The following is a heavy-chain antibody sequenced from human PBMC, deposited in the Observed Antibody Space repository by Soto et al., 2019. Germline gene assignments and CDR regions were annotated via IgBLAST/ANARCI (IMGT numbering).Heavy chain of an antibody. D-gene: IGHD3-22*01. V-gene: IGHV3-21*01. CDR3: ARAIIKDYDSSGYRRPDY. J-gene: IGHJ4*02. CDR1: GFTFSSYS. CDR2: ISSSSSYI. Sequence: GGSLRLSCAASGFTFSSYSMNWVRQAPGKGLEWVSSISSSSSYIYYADSVKGRFTISRDNAKNSLYLQMNSLRAEDTAVYYCARAIIKDYDSSGYRRPDYWGQGTLVTVSS.